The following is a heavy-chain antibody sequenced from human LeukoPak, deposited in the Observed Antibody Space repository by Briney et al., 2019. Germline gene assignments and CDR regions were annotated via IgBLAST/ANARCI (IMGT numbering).Heavy chain of an antibody. CDR1: GYSISSGYY. J-gene: IGHJ5*02. CDR2: IYHSGRT. V-gene: IGHV4-38-2*02. CDR3: ARGGYYGSGNDFRFDP. D-gene: IGHD3-10*01. Sequence: TSETLSLTCTVSGYSISSGYYWGWIRQPPGKGLEWIGSIYHSGRTFYNPSLKSRVTISVDTSKNQFSLELSSVTAADTAVYYCARGGYYGSGNDFRFDPWGQGTLVTVSS.